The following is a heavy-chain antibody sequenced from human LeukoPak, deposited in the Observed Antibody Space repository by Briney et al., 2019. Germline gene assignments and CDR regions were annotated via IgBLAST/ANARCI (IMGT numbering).Heavy chain of an antibody. CDR2: IYYSGSP. CDR3: AGDIGGDNWFDP. CDR1: GGSISSSSYY. J-gene: IGHJ5*02. D-gene: IGHD2-15*01. Sequence: SETLSLTCTVSGGSISSSSYYWGWIRQPPGKGLEWIGSIYYSGSPYYNPSLKSRVTISVDTSKDQFTLKLSSVTAADTAVYYCAGDIGGDNWFDPWGQGTMVTVSS. V-gene: IGHV4-39*06.